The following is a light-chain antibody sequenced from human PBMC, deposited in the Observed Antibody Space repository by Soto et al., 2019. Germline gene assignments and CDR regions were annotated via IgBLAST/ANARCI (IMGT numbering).Light chain of an antibody. J-gene: IGKJ4*01. CDR1: QGISDH. CDR3: QKHNGAPFT. Sequence: DIQMTQSPSSLSASVGDRVIITCRASQGISDHLAWYQQKPGKVPKLLIYAASTVQSGVPSRFSGSGSGTEFTLTISSLQPVDGATYYCQKHNGAPFTFGGGTKVEIK. V-gene: IGKV1-27*01. CDR2: AAS.